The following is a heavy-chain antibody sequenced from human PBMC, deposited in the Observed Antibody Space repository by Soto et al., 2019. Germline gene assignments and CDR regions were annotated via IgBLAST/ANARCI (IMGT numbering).Heavy chain of an antibody. CDR2: ISYDGSNK. D-gene: IGHD3-3*01. J-gene: IGHJ6*02. CDR1: GFTFSSYA. CDR3: ARAGTSVNHYDFWSGYSDKPYYYGMDV. Sequence: QVQLVESGGGVVQPGRSLRLSCAASGFTFSSYAMHWVRQAPGKGLEWVAVISYDGSNKYYADSVKGRFTISRDNSKNTLYLQMNSLRAEDTAVYYCARAGTSVNHYDFWSGYSDKPYYYGMDVWGQGTTVTVSS. V-gene: IGHV3-30-3*01.